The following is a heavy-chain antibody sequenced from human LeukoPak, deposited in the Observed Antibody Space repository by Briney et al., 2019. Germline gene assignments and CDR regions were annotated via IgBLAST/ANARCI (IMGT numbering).Heavy chain of an antibody. Sequence: ASVKLSCKASGGTFSSYAISWVRQAPGQGLEGMGGIIPIFGTANYAQKFQSRVTITTDESTSTAYMELSSLRSEDTAVYYCARGRDAAMENWYFDLWGRGTLVTVSS. CDR3: ARGRDAAMENWYFDL. D-gene: IGHD5-18*01. CDR1: GGTFSSYA. CDR2: IIPIFGTA. J-gene: IGHJ2*01. V-gene: IGHV1-69*05.